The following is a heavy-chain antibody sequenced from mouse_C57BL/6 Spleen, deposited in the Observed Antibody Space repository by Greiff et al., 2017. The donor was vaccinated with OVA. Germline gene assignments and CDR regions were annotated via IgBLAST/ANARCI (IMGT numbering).Heavy chain of an antibody. Sequence: VKLQESGAELVKPGASVKISCKASGYAFSSYWMNWVKQRPGKGLEWIGQIYPGDGDTNYNGKFKGKATLTADKSSSTAYMQLSSLTSEDSAVYFCARQPALAWFAYWGQGTLVTVSA. CDR1: GYAFSSYW. CDR3: ARQPALAWFAY. J-gene: IGHJ3*01. CDR2: IYPGDGDT. V-gene: IGHV1-80*01.